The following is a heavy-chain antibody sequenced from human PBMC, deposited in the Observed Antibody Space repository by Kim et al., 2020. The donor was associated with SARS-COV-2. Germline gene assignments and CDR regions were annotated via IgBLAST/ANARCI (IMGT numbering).Heavy chain of an antibody. J-gene: IGHJ4*02. D-gene: IGHD1-1*01. V-gene: IGHV5-51*01. Sequence: RNSPSFQAQVTISADKSISTAYLQWSSLKASDTAMYYCARHHYKTGTDYWGQGTLVTVSS. CDR3: ARHHYKTGTDY.